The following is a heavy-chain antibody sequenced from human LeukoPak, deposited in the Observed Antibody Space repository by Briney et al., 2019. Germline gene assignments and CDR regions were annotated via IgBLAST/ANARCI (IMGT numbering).Heavy chain of an antibody. Sequence: GGSLRLSCAASGFTVSSNYMSWARQAPGKGLEWVANINQYESEKYYVDSVKGRFTISRDNAKNSLYLQMNSLRVEDTAMYYCAMGDYFDYWGQGTLVTVSS. CDR2: INQYESEK. CDR3: AMGDYFDY. CDR1: GFTVSSNY. V-gene: IGHV3-7*01. J-gene: IGHJ4*02.